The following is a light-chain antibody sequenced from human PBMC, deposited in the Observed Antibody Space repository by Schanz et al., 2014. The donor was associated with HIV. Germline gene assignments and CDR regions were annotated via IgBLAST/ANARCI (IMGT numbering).Light chain of an antibody. J-gene: IGKJ2*01. CDR1: QSVGSN. Sequence: EIVMTQSPATLSVSPGEGATLSCRASQSVGSNLAWYQQRPGLAPRLLIYGASSRAPGIPDRFSGSGSGTDFTLTITRLEPEDLAVYFCQQYGGSPKTFGQGTKLEIK. CDR3: QQYGGSPKT. V-gene: IGKV3-20*01. CDR2: GAS.